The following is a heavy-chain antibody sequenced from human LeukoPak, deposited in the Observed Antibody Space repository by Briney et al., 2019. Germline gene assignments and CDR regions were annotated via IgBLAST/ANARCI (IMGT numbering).Heavy chain of an antibody. V-gene: IGHV1-2*02. CDR3: TRDYGSGEGWSEP. J-gene: IGHJ5*02. Sequence: ASVTVSCKASGYTFTGFYHWVRQPPGQGLEWRVWINPNSGGTNYAQKFQGRITMTRDTSISTAYMELTRLRSDDTAIYYCTRDYGSGEGWSEPWGQGTLVSVSS. CDR2: INPNSGGT. CDR1: GYTFTGFY. D-gene: IGHD3-10*01.